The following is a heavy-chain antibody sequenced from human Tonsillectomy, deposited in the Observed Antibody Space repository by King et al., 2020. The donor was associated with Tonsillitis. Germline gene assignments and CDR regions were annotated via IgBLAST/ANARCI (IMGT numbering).Heavy chain of an antibody. V-gene: IGHV3-48*01. CDR2: INSVSNTI. J-gene: IGHJ4*02. CDR1: GFTFSSYS. CDR3: ARDHRYAFDY. Sequence: VQLVESGGDLVQPGGSLRLSCAASGFTFSSYSMNWVRQAPGKGLEWVSYINSVSNTIYYADSVRGRFTISRDNAKNSLYLQMNSLRAEDTAVYYCARDHRYAFDYWGQGTLVTVS. D-gene: IGHD5-18*01.